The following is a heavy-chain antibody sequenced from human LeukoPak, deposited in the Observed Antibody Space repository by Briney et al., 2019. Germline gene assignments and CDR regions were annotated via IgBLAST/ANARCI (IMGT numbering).Heavy chain of an antibody. CDR1: GFTLSSYW. CDR2: INTDGSST. V-gene: IGHV3-74*01. Sequence: GGSLRLSCAASGFTLSSYWMHWVRQAPGKGLVWVSRINTDGSSTTYADSVKGRFTISRDNAKNTLYLQMSSLRAEDTAVYYCARAYYYDSSPNYYPPDYWGQGTLVTVSS. CDR3: ARAYYYDSSPNYYPPDY. J-gene: IGHJ4*02. D-gene: IGHD3-22*01.